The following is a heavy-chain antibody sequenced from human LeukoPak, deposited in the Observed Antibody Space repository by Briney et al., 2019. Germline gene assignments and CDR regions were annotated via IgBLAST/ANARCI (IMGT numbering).Heavy chain of an antibody. D-gene: IGHD6-13*01. Sequence: ASVTVSCTASGYTFTRYGISWVRQAPGQGLEWIGWISGYNGDTKYAQKLQGRVTMTTDTSTSTAYMDLRSLRSDDTAVYYCARESSGLPGTREFDYWGQGTLVTVSS. CDR1: GYTFTRYG. CDR3: ARESSGLPGTREFDY. V-gene: IGHV1-18*01. CDR2: ISGYNGDT. J-gene: IGHJ4*02.